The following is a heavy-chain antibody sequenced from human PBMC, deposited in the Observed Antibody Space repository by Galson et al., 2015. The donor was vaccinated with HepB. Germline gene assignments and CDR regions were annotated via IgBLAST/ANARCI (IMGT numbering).Heavy chain of an antibody. CDR1: GFTFRSYA. CDR3: ARSVNVAVAGPRDYYYYYMDV. J-gene: IGHJ6*03. Sequence: SLRLSCAASGFTFRSYAMHWVRQAPGKGLEWVAVISYDGSNKYYADSVKGRFTISRDNSKNTLYLQMNSLRAEDTAVYYCARSVNVAVAGPRDYYYYYMDVWGKGTTVTVSS. D-gene: IGHD6-19*01. V-gene: IGHV3-30-3*01. CDR2: ISYDGSNK.